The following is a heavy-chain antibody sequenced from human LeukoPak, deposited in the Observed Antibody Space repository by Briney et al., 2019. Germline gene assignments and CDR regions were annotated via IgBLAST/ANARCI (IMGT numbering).Heavy chain of an antibody. D-gene: IGHD3-22*01. V-gene: IGHV3-23*01. CDR3: AKYDSFDHYYDSSGRFDC. CDR2: ISGSGGDT. J-gene: IGHJ4*02. CDR1: GFTFSSYP. Sequence: PGGSLRLSCAASGFTFSSYPMSWVRQAPGKGLGWVSAISGSGGDTYYADSVKGRFTISRDNSKNTLFLQMNSLRAEDTAVYYCAKYDSFDHYYDSSGRFDCWGQGTLVTVSS.